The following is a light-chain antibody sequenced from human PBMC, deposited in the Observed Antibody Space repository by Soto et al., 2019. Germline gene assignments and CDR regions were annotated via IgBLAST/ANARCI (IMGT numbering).Light chain of an antibody. Sequence: EIVFTQSPGTLSLSPGDRATLSCRASQSVSSTYLAWYQQKPGQAPRLLIYDASSRDTGIPDRFSGSGSGTDFTLTISRLEPEDFAVYYCQHYGSSPGLFTFGPGTKVDIK. V-gene: IGKV3-20*01. CDR2: DAS. CDR1: QSVSSTY. J-gene: IGKJ3*01. CDR3: QHYGSSPGLFT.